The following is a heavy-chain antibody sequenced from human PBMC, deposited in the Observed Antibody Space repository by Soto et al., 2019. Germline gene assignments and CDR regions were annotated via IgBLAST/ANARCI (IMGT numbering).Heavy chain of an antibody. V-gene: IGHV3-23*01. CDR1: GFTFSTYA. J-gene: IGHJ4*02. D-gene: IGHD2-2*01. CDR3: AKGAEGYCSRTSCLYFSDY. Sequence: EVQLLDCGGSLVQPGGSLRLSCAASGFTFSTYAMSWVRQAPGKGLEWVSTISGSGDSTYYSDSVRGRFTISRDNSRNTLYLQMNSLRVGDTAVYYCAKGAEGYCSRTSCLYFSDYWGQSTLVTVSS. CDR2: ISGSGDST.